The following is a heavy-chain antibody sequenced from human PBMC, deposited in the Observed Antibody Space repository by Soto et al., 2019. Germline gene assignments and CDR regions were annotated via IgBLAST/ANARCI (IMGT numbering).Heavy chain of an antibody. J-gene: IGHJ6*02. V-gene: IGHV1-69*06. Sequence: VHLVQSGAEMTKPGSSVKISCKTSGGTFSNYALSWVQQAPGQGLEWMGGIIPVFSTPAYAHQLQGRVKITADMSTETSYIELSSLRAQDTGLYYCARGRIVHVDPPEDVLYDYVMDVWGPGTPVTV. CDR2: IIPVFSTP. CDR3: ARGRIVHVDPPEDVLYDYVMDV. CDR1: GGTFSNYA. D-gene: IGHD3-16*01.